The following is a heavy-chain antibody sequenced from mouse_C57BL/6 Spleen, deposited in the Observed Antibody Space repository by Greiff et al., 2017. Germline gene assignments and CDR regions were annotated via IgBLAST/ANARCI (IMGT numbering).Heavy chain of an antibody. D-gene: IGHD1-2*01. Sequence: QVQLQQPGAELVMPGASVKLSCKASGYTFTSYWMHWVKQRPGQGLEWIGEIDPSDSYTNYNQKFKGKSTLTVDKSSSTAYMQLSSLTSEDSAVYYCASNDGAMDYWGQGTSVTVSS. CDR2: IDPSDSYT. J-gene: IGHJ4*01. V-gene: IGHV1-69*01. CDR3: ASNDGAMDY. CDR1: GYTFTSYW.